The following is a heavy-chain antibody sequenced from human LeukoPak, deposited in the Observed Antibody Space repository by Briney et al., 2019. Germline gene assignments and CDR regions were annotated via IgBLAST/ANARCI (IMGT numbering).Heavy chain of an antibody. D-gene: IGHD5-18*01. V-gene: IGHV3-23*01. J-gene: IGHJ4*02. CDR2: ISGSGGST. CDR3: AKKDTAMVRQGYFDY. CDR1: GFTFSSYA. Sequence: GGSVRLSCAASGFTFSSYAMSWVRQAPGKGLEWVSAISGSGGSTYYADSVKGRFTISRDNSKYTLYLQMNSLRAEDTAVYYCAKKDTAMVRQGYFDYWGQGTLVTVSS.